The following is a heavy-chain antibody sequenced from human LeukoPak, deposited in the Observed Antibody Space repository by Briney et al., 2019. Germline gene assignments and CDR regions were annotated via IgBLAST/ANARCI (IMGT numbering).Heavy chain of an antibody. CDR2: IYYSGST. Sequence: SETLXLTCTVSGGSISTYYWHWVRQPPEKGLEWIGYIYYSGSTNYNPSLKSGVTISVDTSKNQSSLKLSSVTAADTAVYYCAGPNWKAFDIWGQGTLVTVSS. J-gene: IGHJ3*02. CDR3: AGPNWKAFDI. D-gene: IGHD1-1*01. V-gene: IGHV4-59*01. CDR1: GGSISTYY.